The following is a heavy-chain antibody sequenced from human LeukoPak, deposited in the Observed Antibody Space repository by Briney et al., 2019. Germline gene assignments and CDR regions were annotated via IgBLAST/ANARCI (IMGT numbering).Heavy chain of an antibody. CDR2: IEYNGATK. J-gene: IGHJ4*02. Sequence: GGSLRLSCAASGFFFKNYGMHWARQAPGKGLEWLAFIEYNGATKDYADSVKGRFTISRDNSKNTVSLQMNSLRAEDTALYYCAKDIRRGYNFGYDQFAYWGQGILVTVSS. CDR1: GFFFKNYG. CDR3: AKDIRRGYNFGYDQFAY. D-gene: IGHD5-18*01. V-gene: IGHV3-30*02.